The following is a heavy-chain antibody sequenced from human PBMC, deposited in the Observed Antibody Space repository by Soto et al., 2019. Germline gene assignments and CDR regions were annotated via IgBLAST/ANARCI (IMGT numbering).Heavy chain of an antibody. CDR2: IDPSDSYT. J-gene: IGHJ6*02. D-gene: IGHD3-3*01. CDR1: GYSFTSYW. Sequence: PGESLKISCKGSGYSFTSYWISWVRQMPGKGLEWMGRIDPSDSYTNYSPSFQGHVTISADKSISTAYLQWSSLKASDTAMYYCARDPGGGYDFWSGYSYYYYGMDVWGQGTTVTISS. CDR3: ARDPGGGYDFWSGYSYYYYGMDV. V-gene: IGHV5-10-1*01.